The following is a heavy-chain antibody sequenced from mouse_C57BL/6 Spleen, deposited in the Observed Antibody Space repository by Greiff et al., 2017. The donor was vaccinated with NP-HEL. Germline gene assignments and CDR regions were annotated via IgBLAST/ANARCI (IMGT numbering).Heavy chain of an antibody. CDR1: GFSLTSYG. CDR2: IWSGGST. V-gene: IGHV2-2*01. J-gene: IGHJ4*01. CDR3: ASQGGGFYAMDY. D-gene: IGHD3-1*01. Sequence: QVQLKESGPGLVQPSQSLSITCTVSGFSLTSYGVHWVRQSPGKGLEWLGVIWSGGSTDYNAAFISRLSISKDNSRSQVFFKMNSLQADDTAIYYCASQGGGFYAMDYWGQGTSVTVSS.